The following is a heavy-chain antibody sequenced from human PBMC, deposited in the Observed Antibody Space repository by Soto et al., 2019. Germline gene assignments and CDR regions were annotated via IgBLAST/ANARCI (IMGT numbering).Heavy chain of an antibody. V-gene: IGHV4-31*02. CDR2: IYYGGST. J-gene: IGHJ4*02. CDR1: GGSINSGGYY. CDR3: ARAGAYGYD. Sequence: SETLSLTCTVSGGSINSGGYYWSWIRQHPEKGLEWIGYIYYGGSTSYNPSLKSRVTISVDTSKNQLSLKLSSVTAADTAIYYCARAGAYGYDWGQGTLVTVSS. D-gene: IGHD5-18*01.